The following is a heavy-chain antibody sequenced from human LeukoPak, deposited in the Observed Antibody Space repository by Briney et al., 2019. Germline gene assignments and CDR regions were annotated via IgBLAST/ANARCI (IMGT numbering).Heavy chain of an antibody. D-gene: IGHD4-11*01. CDR2: ISYDGSNK. J-gene: IGHJ5*02. V-gene: IGHV3-30-3*01. Sequence: GGSLRLSCAASGFTFSSYAMHWVRQAPGKGLEWVAVISYDGSNKYYADSVKGRFTISRDNSKNTLYLQMNSLRAEDTAVYYCARLQEGAWGQGTLVTVSS. CDR3: ARLQEGA. CDR1: GFTFSSYA.